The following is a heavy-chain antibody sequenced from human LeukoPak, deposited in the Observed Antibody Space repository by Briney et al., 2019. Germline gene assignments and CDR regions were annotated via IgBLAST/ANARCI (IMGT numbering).Heavy chain of an antibody. J-gene: IGHJ4*02. CDR2: IHTSAIT. Sequence: SETLSLTCTVSGGSFTSDYRSWIRQPPGLGLKAIGYIHTSAITNDNPTLKTRVTISVDTSKNQISLTLSSVTASLTPVHHCARQTDGGIFDYWGQGTWVTVSS. CDR1: GGSFTSDY. CDR3: ARQTDGGIFDY. D-gene: IGHD4-23*01. V-gene: IGHV4-4*09.